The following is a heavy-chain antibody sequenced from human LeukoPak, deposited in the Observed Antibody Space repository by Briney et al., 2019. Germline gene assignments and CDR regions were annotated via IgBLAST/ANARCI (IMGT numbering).Heavy chain of an antibody. Sequence: SETLSLTCAVYGGSFSGHYWSWIRQPPGKGLEWIGEINHSGSTNYNPSLKSRVTISVDTSKNQFSLKLSSVTAADTAVYYCARALRGSGYYYYYYMDVWGKGTTVTVSS. D-gene: IGHD3-10*01. J-gene: IGHJ6*03. CDR1: GGSFSGHY. CDR3: ARALRGSGYYYYYYMDV. V-gene: IGHV4-34*01. CDR2: INHSGST.